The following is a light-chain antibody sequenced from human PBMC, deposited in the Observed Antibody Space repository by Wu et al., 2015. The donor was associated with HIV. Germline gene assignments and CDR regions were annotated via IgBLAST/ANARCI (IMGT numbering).Light chain of an antibody. V-gene: IGKV3-20*01. CDR2: GAS. CDR3: HQYGRSPIT. CDR1: QSVNRY. J-gene: IGKJ5*01. Sequence: EIVLTQSPGTLSLSPGERATLSCRASQSVNRYLAWYQQKPGQAPRLLIYGASSRATGIPDFTLTISRLEPEDFAVYYCHQYGRSPITFGQGTRLEIK.